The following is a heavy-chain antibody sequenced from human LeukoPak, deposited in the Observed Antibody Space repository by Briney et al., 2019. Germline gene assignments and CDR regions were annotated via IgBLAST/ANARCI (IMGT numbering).Heavy chain of an antibody. CDR1: GGTINFYY. V-gene: IGHV4-4*07. D-gene: IGHD2-21*01. Sequence: PSETLSLTCTASGGTINFYYWSWIRQPAGKGLEWIGRIYSTGSTNYSPSLKSRVTMSVDKSKNQFSLNLSSVTAADTAVYYCAKGLADPYSFHCWGQGTLVTVSS. J-gene: IGHJ4*02. CDR2: IYSTGST. CDR3: AKGLADPYSFHC.